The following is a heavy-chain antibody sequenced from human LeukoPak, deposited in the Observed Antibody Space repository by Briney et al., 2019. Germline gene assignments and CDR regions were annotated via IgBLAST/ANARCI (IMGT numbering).Heavy chain of an antibody. CDR1: GYTFTGYY. CDR2: INPNSGGT. V-gene: IGHV1-2*02. CDR3: AKSPPRQWELLDY. J-gene: IGHJ4*02. D-gene: IGHD1-26*01. Sequence: ASVKVSCKASGYTFTGYYMHWVRQAPGQGLEWVGWINPNSGGTNYAQKFQGRVTMTRDTSINTAYMELSRLRSADTAVYYCAKSPPRQWELLDYWGQGTLVTVSS.